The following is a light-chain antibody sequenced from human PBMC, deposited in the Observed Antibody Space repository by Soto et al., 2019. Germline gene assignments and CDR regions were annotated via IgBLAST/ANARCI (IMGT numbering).Light chain of an antibody. J-gene: IGKJ5*01. CDR1: QSVSTR. CDR2: DAS. Sequence: DIQMTQSPSSLSASVGDRVTIICRASQSVSTRLAWYQQKPGKAPKLLIYDASSLESGVPSRFSGSGSGTDFTFTISSLQPEDIATYYCQQYDNLITFGQGTRLEI. V-gene: IGKV1-5*02. CDR3: QQYDNLIT.